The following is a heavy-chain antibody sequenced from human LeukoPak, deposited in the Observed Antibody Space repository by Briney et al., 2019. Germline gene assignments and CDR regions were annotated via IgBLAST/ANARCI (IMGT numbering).Heavy chain of an antibody. CDR1: GGSISSYY. Sequence: MPSETLSLTCTVSGGSISSYYWSWIRQPPGKGLEWIGYIYYSGSTNYNPSLKSRVTISVDTSKNQFSLKLSSVTAADTAVYYCAKGRRDSRFGTGGYWGQGTLVTVSS. J-gene: IGHJ4*02. CDR2: IYYSGST. V-gene: IGHV4-59*08. CDR3: AKGRRDSRFGTGGY. D-gene: IGHD6-13*01.